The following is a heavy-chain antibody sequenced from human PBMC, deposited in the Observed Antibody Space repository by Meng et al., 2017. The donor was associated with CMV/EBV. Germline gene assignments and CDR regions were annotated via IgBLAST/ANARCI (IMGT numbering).Heavy chain of an antibody. Sequence: GESLKISCAASGFTFSSYAMSWVRQAPGKGLEWVSSISSSSSYIYYADSVKGRFTISRDNAKNSLYLQMNSLRAEDTAVYYCARALLLYSSSSPGYWGQGTLVTVSS. D-gene: IGHD6-6*01. CDR3: ARALLLYSSSSPGY. V-gene: IGHV3-21*01. J-gene: IGHJ4*02. CDR2: ISSSSSYI. CDR1: GFTFSSYA.